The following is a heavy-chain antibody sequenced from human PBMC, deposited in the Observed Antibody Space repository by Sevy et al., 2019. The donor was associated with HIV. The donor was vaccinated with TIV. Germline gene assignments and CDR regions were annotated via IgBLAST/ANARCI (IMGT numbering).Heavy chain of an antibody. J-gene: IGHJ6*03. V-gene: IGHV4-59*08. D-gene: IGHD1-26*01. CDR1: GGSISSYY. CDR2: IYYSGST. CDR3: ARGSTTKRYYYYYYMDV. Sequence: SETLSLTCTVSGGSISSYYWSWIRQPPGKGLEWIGYIYYSGSTNYNPSLKSRVTISVDTSKNQFSLKLSPVTAADTAVYYCARGSTTKRYYYYYYMDVWGKGTTVTVSS.